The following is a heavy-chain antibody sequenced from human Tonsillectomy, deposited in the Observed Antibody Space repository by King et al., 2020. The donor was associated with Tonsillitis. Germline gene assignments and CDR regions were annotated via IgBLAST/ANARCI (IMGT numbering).Heavy chain of an antibody. V-gene: IGHV3-21*01. CDR3: ASHLSHDAFDI. CDR1: GFTFSSYS. Sequence: VQLVESGGGLVKPGGSLRLSCAASGFTFSSYSMNWVRQAPGKGLEWVSSISSSSIYIYYAESVKGRFPISRDNAKNSLYLQMNSLRAEDTAVYYCASHLSHDAFDIWGQGTMVTVSS. J-gene: IGHJ3*02. CDR2: ISSSSIYI.